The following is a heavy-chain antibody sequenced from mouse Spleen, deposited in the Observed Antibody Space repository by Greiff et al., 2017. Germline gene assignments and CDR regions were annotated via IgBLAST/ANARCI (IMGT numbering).Heavy chain of an antibody. J-gene: IGHJ2*01. CDR2: IHPNSGST. Sequence: VQLQQPGAELVKPGASVKLSCKASGYTFTSYWMHWVKQRPGQGLEWIGMIHPNSGSTNYNEKFKSKATLTVDKSSSTAYMQLSSLTSEDSAVYYCARDGLGRDFDYWGQGTTLTVSS. D-gene: IGHD4-1*01. CDR1: GYTFTSYW. V-gene: IGHV1-64*01. CDR3: ARDGLGRDFDY.